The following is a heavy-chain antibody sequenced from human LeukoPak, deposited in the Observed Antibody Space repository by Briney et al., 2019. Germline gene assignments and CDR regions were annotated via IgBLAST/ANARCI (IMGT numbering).Heavy chain of an antibody. J-gene: IGHJ5*02. V-gene: IGHV1-46*01. CDR1: GYTFTTYY. CDR2: INPGDGAT. Sequence: ASVKVSCKASGYTFTTYYIHWVRQAPGQGLEWMGMINPGDGATTYAQKFQGRGTMTRGMSTTTVYMDVRTLRSEDTAVYYCARDGGILYSTNWFDPWGQGTLVTVSS. D-gene: IGHD2-8*01. CDR3: ARDGGILYSTNWFDP.